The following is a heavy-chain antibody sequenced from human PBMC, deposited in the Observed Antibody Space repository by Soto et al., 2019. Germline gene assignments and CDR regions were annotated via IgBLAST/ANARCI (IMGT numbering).Heavy chain of an antibody. V-gene: IGHV1-8*01. CDR1: GYTFSDFD. CDR3: ARGNPFNYAGFDV. CDR2: MNAKSGDT. D-gene: IGHD3-16*01. Sequence: QAHLEQSGAEVKRPGASVKVSCKASGYTFSDFDINWLRQASGQGPEWMGWMNAKSGDTFFAHRFQGKFNITCDTSLSKAYMEVGSLTSDDTAMYYGARGNPFNYAGFDVWGHGTTVAVSS. J-gene: IGHJ6*02.